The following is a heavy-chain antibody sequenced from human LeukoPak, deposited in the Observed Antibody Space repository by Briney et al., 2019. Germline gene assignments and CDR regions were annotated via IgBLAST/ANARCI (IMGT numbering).Heavy chain of an antibody. CDR3: ARDLMVRGVLKLIIHWFDP. CDR2: INPNSGGT. Sequence: ASVKVSCKASGYTFTGYYMHWVRQAPGQGLEWMGWINPNSGGTNYAQKFQGRVTMTRDTSISTAYMELCRLRSDDTAVYYCARDLMVRGVLKLIIHWFDPWGPGTLVTVSS. CDR1: GYTFTGYY. D-gene: IGHD3-10*01. V-gene: IGHV1-2*02. J-gene: IGHJ5*02.